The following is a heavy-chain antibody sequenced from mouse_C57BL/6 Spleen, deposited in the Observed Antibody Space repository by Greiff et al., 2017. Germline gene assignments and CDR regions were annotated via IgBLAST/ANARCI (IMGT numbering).Heavy chain of an antibody. CDR3: ARSRTRTWYFDV. J-gene: IGHJ1*03. V-gene: IGHV1-50*01. Sequence: VQLQQPGAELVKPGASVKLSCKASGYTFTSYWMQWVKQRPGQGLEWIGEIDPSDSYTNYNQKFKGKATLTVDTSSSTAYMQLSSLTSEDSAVYYCARSRTRTWYFDVWGTGTTVTVSS. CDR2: IDPSDSYT. CDR1: GYTFTSYW.